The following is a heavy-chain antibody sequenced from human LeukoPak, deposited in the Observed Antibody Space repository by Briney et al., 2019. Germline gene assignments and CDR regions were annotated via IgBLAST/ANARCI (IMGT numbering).Heavy chain of an antibody. CDR3: ARVVVYCSGGSCYPAYYYYYYYMDV. D-gene: IGHD2-15*01. CDR1: GYTSTSYG. V-gene: IGHV1-18*01. J-gene: IGHJ6*03. Sequence: ASVKVSCKASGYTSTSYGISWVRQAPGQGLEWMGWISGSNGNTNYAQKLQGRVTMTTDTSTSTAYMELRSLRSDDTAVYYCARVVVYCSGGSCYPAYYYYYYYMDVWGKGTTVTVSS. CDR2: ISGSNGNT.